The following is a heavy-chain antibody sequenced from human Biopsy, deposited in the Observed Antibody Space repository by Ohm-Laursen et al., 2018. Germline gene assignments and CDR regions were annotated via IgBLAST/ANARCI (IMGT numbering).Heavy chain of an antibody. J-gene: IGHJ6*02. V-gene: IGHV2-70*11. CDR1: GFSLSSRGMC. D-gene: IGHD6-13*01. Sequence: TQTLTLTRSFSGFSLSSRGMCVSWIRQAPGKALEGLARVDWDEYKDYSESLQTKLSISKDTSNDQVVLTVNNVDPADTATYYCARTPILIVSAGLVYRHRRHLQGMDVWGQGIAVTVS. CDR2: VDWDEYK. CDR3: ARTPILIVSAGLVYRHRRHLQGMDV.